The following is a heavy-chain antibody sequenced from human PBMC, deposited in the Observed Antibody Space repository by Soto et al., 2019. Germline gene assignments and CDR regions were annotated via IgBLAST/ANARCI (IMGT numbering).Heavy chain of an antibody. CDR2: IFYSGST. Sequence: SETLSLTCTVSGGSISGTVYYWGWVRQPPGKGLEWIGSIFYSGSTSYNPSLKSRVTMSVDTSKNQYSLRLTSVTAADTAVYYFATPGPRELATYHICCYRGRGIMVSLSS. J-gene: IGHJ4*02. CDR3: ATPGPRELATYHICCY. D-gene: IGHD5-12*01. V-gene: IGHV4-39*01. CDR1: GGSISGTVYY.